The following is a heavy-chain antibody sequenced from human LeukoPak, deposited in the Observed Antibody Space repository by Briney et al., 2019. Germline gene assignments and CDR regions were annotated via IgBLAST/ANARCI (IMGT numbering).Heavy chain of an antibody. J-gene: IGHJ3*02. CDR3: ASPRGDI. Sequence: MSSETLSLTCTVSGGSISSSTYYWGWIRQPPGKGLEWIGSIYYSGSTYYNPSLKSRVTISVDTAKNQFSLKLSSVTAADTAVYYCASPRGDIWGQGTMVTVSS. CDR2: IYYSGST. V-gene: IGHV4-39*07. CDR1: GGSISSSTYY.